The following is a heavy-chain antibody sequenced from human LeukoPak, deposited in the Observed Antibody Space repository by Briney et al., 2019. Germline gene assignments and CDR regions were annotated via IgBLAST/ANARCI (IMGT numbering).Heavy chain of an antibody. D-gene: IGHD4-17*01. CDR2: ISGSGRGT. V-gene: IGHV3-23*01. Sequence: PGGSLRLSCAASGFTFSSYAMSWVRQAPGKGLEWVSTISGSGRGTFYADSVKGRFTISRDNSKSTVFLQMNSLRPEDSTLYYCAKQFLTAVNTWPNIGFGSWGQGTPVIVSA. J-gene: IGHJ4*02. CDR1: GFTFSSYA. CDR3: AKQFLTAVNTWPNIGFGS.